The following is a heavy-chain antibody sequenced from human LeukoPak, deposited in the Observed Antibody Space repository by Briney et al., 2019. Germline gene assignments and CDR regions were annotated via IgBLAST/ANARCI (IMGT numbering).Heavy chain of an antibody. V-gene: IGHV3-23*01. D-gene: IGHD2-2*01. Sequence: GGSLRLSCAASGFTFSSYAMSWVRQAPGKGLEWVSAISGSGDSTYYADSVKGRFTISRDNSKNTLYLQMNSLRAEDTAVYYCAKDVRIVVVPHWYFDLWGRGTLVTVSS. CDR2: ISGSGDST. J-gene: IGHJ2*01. CDR1: GFTFSSYA. CDR3: AKDVRIVVVPHWYFDL.